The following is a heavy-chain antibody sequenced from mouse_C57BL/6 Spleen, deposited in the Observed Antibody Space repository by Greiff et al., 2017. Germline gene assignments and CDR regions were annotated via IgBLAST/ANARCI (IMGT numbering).Heavy chain of an antibody. CDR3: ARDYYGSPSDY. CDR1: GYTFTSYW. J-gene: IGHJ2*01. CDR2: IDPSDSYT. Sequence: VQLQQPGAELVRPGTSVKLSCKASGYTFTSYWMHWVKQRPGQGLEWIGVIDPSDSYTNYNQKFKGKATLTVDTSSSTAYMQLSSLTSEDSAVYYCARDYYGSPSDYWGQGTTLTVSS. D-gene: IGHD1-1*01. V-gene: IGHV1-59*01.